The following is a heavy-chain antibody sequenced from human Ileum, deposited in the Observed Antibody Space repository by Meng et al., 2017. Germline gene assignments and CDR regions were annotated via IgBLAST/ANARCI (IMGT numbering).Heavy chain of an antibody. Sequence: QVPLTQGGVGLLKPSVTLSLTCAVYGGSFSGYYWSWIRQPPGKGLEWIGEINHSGSTNYNPSLKSRVTISVDTSKNQFSLKLSSVTAADTAVYYCARVSSMIMVYGGSYFDYWGQGTLVTVSS. CDR2: INHSGST. J-gene: IGHJ4*02. CDR1: GGSFSGYY. CDR3: ARVSSMIMVYGGSYFDY. V-gene: IGHV4-34*01. D-gene: IGHD2-8*01.